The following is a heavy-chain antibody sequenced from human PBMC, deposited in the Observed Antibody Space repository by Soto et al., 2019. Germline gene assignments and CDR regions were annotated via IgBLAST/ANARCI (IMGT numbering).Heavy chain of an antibody. CDR2: ISESGHHT. CDR3: TKSDGCGGGACYTGTYYYFDV. V-gene: IGHV3-23*01. CDR1: GFPSSTYA. J-gene: IGHJ2*01. Sequence: GGSLRLSCAASGFPSSTYALNWVRQAPGKGPEWVSTISESGHHTHYADSVKGRFTVSRDKSKNTLSLQMNSLRVDDTAIYYCTKSDGCGGGACYTGTYYYFDVWGRGTRVTV. D-gene: IGHD3-16*02.